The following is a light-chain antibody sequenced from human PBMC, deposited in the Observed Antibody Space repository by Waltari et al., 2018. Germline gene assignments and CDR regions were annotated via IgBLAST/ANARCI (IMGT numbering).Light chain of an antibody. CDR2: DAS. Sequence: DIQMTQSPSSLSVSVVDRVTITCQASQDISNYLNWYQQKPGKAPKLLIYDASNLETGVPSRFSGSGSGTDFTFTISSLQPEDIATYHCQQYDNLPSYTFGQGTKLEIK. CDR3: QQYDNLPSYT. V-gene: IGKV1-33*01. J-gene: IGKJ2*01. CDR1: QDISNY.